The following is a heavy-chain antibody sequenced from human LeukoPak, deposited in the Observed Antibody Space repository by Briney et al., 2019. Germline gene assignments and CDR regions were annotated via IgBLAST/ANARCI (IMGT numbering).Heavy chain of an antibody. V-gene: IGHV3-11*01. J-gene: IGHJ4*02. CDR3: ARATAADTAMIYFDY. CDR2: ISSSGNII. CDR1: GFTFSDYY. D-gene: IGHD5-18*01. Sequence: PGGSLRLSCGASGFTFSDYYMSWIRQAPGKGLEWVSYISSSGNIIYSADSVKGRFTISRDNAKNSLYLQINSLRAEDTAVYYCARATAADTAMIYFDYWGQGTLVTVSS.